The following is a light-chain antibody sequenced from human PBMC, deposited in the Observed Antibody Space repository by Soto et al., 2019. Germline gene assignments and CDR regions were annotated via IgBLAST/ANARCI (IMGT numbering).Light chain of an antibody. V-gene: IGKV1-5*03. Sequence: DIQMTQSPSTLSASVGDGVTITCRASQNINSWLAWYQQKPGKAPKLLIYKASSLESGVPSRFSGSGSGTEFTLTISSLQPDDFATYYCQQYKSFSWTFGQGTKVEI. CDR2: KAS. J-gene: IGKJ1*01. CDR1: QNINSW. CDR3: QQYKSFSWT.